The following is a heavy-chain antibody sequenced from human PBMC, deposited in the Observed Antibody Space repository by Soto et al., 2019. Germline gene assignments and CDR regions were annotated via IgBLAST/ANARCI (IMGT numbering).Heavy chain of an antibody. Sequence: EVQLLESGGDLVQPGGSLRLSCAASGFTFSSYSMSWVRPAPGKGLEWVSGVSSVGEITHYADSVKGRFTISRDNSKNTIYLQMNNLRGEDTAVYYCAKGALSSGKFDSWGQGTLVTVSS. CDR3: AKGALSSGKFDS. J-gene: IGHJ4*02. D-gene: IGHD6-25*01. V-gene: IGHV3-23*01. CDR2: VSSVGEIT. CDR1: GFTFSSYS.